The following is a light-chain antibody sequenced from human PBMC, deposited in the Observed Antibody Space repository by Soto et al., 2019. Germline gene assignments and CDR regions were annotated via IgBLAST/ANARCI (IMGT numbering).Light chain of an antibody. V-gene: IGLV1-40*01. CDR3: QSYDSSLSGSNV. Sequence: QSVLTQPPSVSGAPGQRVTISCTGSSSNIGAGYGVHWYIQLPGTAPKLLIYGNSNRPSGVPDRFSGSKSGTSASLAITGLQAEDEADYYCQSYDSSLSGSNVFGTGTKLTVL. J-gene: IGLJ1*01. CDR1: SSNIGAGYG. CDR2: GNS.